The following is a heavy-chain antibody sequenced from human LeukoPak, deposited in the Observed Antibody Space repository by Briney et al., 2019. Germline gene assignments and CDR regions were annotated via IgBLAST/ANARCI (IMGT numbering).Heavy chain of an antibody. D-gene: IGHD3-10*01. Sequence: GGSLRLSCAASGFTLDDYAMHWVRQAPGKGLEWVSLISWDGGSTYYADSVKGRFTISRDNSKNSLYLQMNSLRAEDTALYYCAKDMAAYYYASGNIDYWGQGTLVTVSS. CDR3: AKDMAAYYYASGNIDY. CDR2: ISWDGGST. J-gene: IGHJ4*02. CDR1: GFTLDDYA. V-gene: IGHV3-43D*03.